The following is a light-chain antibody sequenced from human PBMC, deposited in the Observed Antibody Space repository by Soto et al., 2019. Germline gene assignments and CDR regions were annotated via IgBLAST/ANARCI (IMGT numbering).Light chain of an antibody. Sequence: EIVLTQSPATLSFSPGERATLSCRASQSVSSYLAWYQQKPGQAPRLLIYGVSTGATGIPDRFSGSGSGTDFTLTISRLEPEDFAVYFCQVYGSSSKTFGQGTKVDIK. CDR1: QSVSSY. CDR2: GVS. J-gene: IGKJ1*01. V-gene: IGKV3-20*01. CDR3: QVYGSSSKT.